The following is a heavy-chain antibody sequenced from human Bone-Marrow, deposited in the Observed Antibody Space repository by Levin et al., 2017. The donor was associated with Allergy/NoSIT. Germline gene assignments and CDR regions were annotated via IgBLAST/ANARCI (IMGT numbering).Heavy chain of an antibody. CDR3: TTDQIDKRIMLMSGGVNAIDY. Sequence: GESLKISCVVSGFTFTNAWMRWVRQAPGKGLEWVGRIKTNTDGETTDYASPVKGRFTISRDDSKNTLYLQMNSLKTEDTAVYYCTTDQIDKRIMLMSGGVNAIDYWGQGTLVTVSS. J-gene: IGHJ4*02. CDR2: IKTNTDGETT. D-gene: IGHD3-16*01. V-gene: IGHV3-15*01. CDR1: GFTFTNAW.